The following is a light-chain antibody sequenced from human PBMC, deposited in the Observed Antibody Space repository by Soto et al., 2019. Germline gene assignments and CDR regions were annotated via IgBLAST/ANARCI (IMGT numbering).Light chain of an antibody. Sequence: QSALTQPASVSGSPGQSITISCTGTNSDIGDYNYVSWYQQHPGKAPKLMISDVSNRPSGVSSRLSGSKSGNTASLTISGLQAEDEADYYCSSYTAGSTLFGTGTKVTVL. CDR1: NSDIGDYNY. CDR3: SSYTAGSTL. J-gene: IGLJ1*01. V-gene: IGLV2-14*03. CDR2: DVS.